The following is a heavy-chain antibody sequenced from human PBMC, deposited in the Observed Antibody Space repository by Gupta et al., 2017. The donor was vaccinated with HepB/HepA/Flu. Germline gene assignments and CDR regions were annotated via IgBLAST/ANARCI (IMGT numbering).Heavy chain of an antibody. V-gene: IGHV3-48*02. J-gene: IGHJ4*02. CDR3: ARVGRPLDY. D-gene: IGHD3-16*01. Sequence: ISRDNAKNSLYLQMNSLRDEDTAIYYCARVGRPLDYWGQGTLVTVSS.